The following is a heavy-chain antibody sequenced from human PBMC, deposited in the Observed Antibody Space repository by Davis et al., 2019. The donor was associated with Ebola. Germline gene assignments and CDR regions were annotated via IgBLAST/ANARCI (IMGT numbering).Heavy chain of an antibody. D-gene: IGHD6-13*01. Sequence: ASVKVSCKASGYTFTSYYMHGVRQAPGQGLEWMGIINPSGGSTSYAQKFQGRVTMTRDTSTSTVYMELSSLRSEDTAVYYCASTPVPPGYSSSWYFSSLDYWGQGTLVTVSS. CDR1: GYTFTSYY. J-gene: IGHJ4*02. CDR3: ASTPVPPGYSSSWYFSSLDY. CDR2: INPSGGST. V-gene: IGHV1-46*01.